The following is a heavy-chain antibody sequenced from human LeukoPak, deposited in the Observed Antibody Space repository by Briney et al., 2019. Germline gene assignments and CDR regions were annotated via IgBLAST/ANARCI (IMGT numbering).Heavy chain of an antibody. D-gene: IGHD1-26*01. V-gene: IGHV1-2*02. J-gene: IGHJ4*02. Sequence: ASVKVSCKASGYTFTCYYMHWVRQAPGQGLEWMGWINPNSGGTNYAQKFQGRVTMTRDTSISTAYMELSRLRSDDTAVYYCASSRGIVGATYPFDYWGQGTLVTVSS. CDR1: GYTFTCYY. CDR2: INPNSGGT. CDR3: ASSRGIVGATYPFDY.